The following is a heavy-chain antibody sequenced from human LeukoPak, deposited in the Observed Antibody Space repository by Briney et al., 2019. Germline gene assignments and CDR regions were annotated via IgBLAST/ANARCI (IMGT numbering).Heavy chain of an antibody. Sequence: PGGSLRLSCAASGFTFDDYAMHWVRQAPGKGLEWVSGIIWNSGSIGYADSVKGRFTISRDNAKNSLYLQMNSLRAEDTALYYCAKDIFDCSGGSCYPYYFDYWGQGTLVTVSS. CDR1: GFTFDDYA. J-gene: IGHJ4*02. CDR3: AKDIFDCSGGSCYPYYFDY. CDR2: IIWNSGSI. V-gene: IGHV3-9*01. D-gene: IGHD2-15*01.